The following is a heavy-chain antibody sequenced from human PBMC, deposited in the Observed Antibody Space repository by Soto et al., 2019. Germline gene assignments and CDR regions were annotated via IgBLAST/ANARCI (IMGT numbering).Heavy chain of an antibody. J-gene: IGHJ4*02. CDR1: GYTFTYYW. D-gene: IGHD2-15*01. CDR3: ARDLGGWPDY. CDR2: IIPILGIA. Sequence: GALVKVSCKASGYTFTYYWISWVRQAPGQGLEWMGRIIPILGIANYAQKFQGRVTITRDTSASTAYMELSSLRSEDTAVYYCARDLGGWPDYWGQGTLVTVSS. V-gene: IGHV1-69*04.